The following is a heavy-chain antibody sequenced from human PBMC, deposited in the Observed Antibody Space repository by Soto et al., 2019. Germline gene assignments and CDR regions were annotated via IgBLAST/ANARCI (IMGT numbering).Heavy chain of an antibody. CDR2: INTGNGNT. Sequence: GASVKVSCKASGYTFTSYVIHWVRQAPGQGLEWMGWINTGNGNTRYSQRFLGRVSLTTDTSASTASMDLSSLTSEDTAVYYCARAISGYVTWGQGTLVTVSS. V-gene: IGHV1-3*04. CDR3: ARAISGYVT. D-gene: IGHD5-12*01. J-gene: IGHJ5*02. CDR1: GYTFTSYV.